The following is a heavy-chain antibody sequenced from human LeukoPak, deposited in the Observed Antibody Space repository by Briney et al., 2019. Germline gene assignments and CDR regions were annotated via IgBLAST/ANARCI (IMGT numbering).Heavy chain of an antibody. Sequence: RASVKVSCKAYGYTFSDYYMHWVRQAPGQGLEWMGWINPKSGGANLAEKFQGRVTMTRDTSIRTVYMELSRVTYDDTAVYYCARGVGTSWFDPWGQGTLVTVSS. V-gene: IGHV1-2*02. CDR2: INPKSGGA. CDR3: ARGVGTSWFDP. J-gene: IGHJ5*02. CDR1: GYTFSDYY. D-gene: IGHD2-2*01.